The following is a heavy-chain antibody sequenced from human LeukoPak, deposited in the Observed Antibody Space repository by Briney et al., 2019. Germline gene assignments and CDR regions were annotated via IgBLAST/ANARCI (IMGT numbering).Heavy chain of an antibody. CDR2: ITYGGDTI. J-gene: IGHJ4*02. CDR3: ARYGDRPFDY. V-gene: IGHV3-48*04. D-gene: IGHD4-17*01. Sequence: GGSLRLSCVASGFYFGGHAMHWLRQAPGKGLEWVAYITYGGDTIFYADSVKGRFTISRDNAKNSLYLQMNSLRAEDTALYYCARYGDRPFDYWGQGTLVTVSS. CDR1: GFYFGGHA.